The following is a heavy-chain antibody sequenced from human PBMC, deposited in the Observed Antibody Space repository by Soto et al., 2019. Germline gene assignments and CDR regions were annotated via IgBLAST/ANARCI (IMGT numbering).Heavy chain of an antibody. CDR3: ARFNSGSYYEAFDI. CDR2: IYHSGST. CDR1: GGSISSSNW. D-gene: IGHD1-26*01. Sequence: GTLSLTCAVSGGSISSSNWWSWVRQPPGKGLEWIGEIYHSGSTNHNPSLKSRVTISVDKSKNQFSLKLSSVTAADTAVYYCARFNSGSYYEAFDIWGQGTMVTVSS. J-gene: IGHJ3*02. V-gene: IGHV4-4*02.